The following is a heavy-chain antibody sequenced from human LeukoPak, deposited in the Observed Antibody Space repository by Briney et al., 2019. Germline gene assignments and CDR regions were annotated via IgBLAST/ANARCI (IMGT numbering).Heavy chain of an antibody. CDR3: ARDRAPYYYDSSGYYSDLDY. J-gene: IGHJ4*02. D-gene: IGHD3-22*01. CDR2: IIPIFGTA. CDR1: GGIFSSYA. V-gene: IGHV1-69*05. Sequence: SVKVSCKASGGIFSSYAISWVRQAPGQGLGWMGRIIPIFGTANYAQKFQGRVTITTDESTSTAYMELSSLRSEDTAVYYCARDRAPYYYDSSGYYSDLDYWGQGTLVTVSS.